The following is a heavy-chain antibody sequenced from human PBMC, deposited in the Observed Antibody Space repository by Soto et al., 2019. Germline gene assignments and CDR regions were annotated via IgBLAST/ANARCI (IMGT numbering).Heavy chain of an antibody. D-gene: IGHD3-10*01. J-gene: IGHJ4*02. CDR3: AKGLWFGELSTDY. CDR2: ISGSGGST. CDR1: GFTFSSYA. Sequence: EVQLLESGGGLVQPGGSLRLSCAASGFTFSSYAMSWVRQAPGKGPEWVSAISGSGGSTYYADSVKGRFTISRDNSKNTLYLQMNSLRAEDTAVYYCAKGLWFGELSTDYWGQGTLVTVSS. V-gene: IGHV3-23*01.